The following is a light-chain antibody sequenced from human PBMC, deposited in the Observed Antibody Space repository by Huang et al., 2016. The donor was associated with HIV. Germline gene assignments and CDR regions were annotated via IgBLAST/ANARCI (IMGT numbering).Light chain of an antibody. CDR2: AAA. J-gene: IGKJ2*01. Sequence: DIQMTQSPSSLSASVGDRVSITCRASQSIKNYLNWYQQRPWKAPKLLVHAAASLQSGVPSRFSGSGSGTDFTLTITSLQPEDFGTYYCLQPYSIPPYTFGQGTRLEIK. V-gene: IGKV1-39*01. CDR1: QSIKNY. CDR3: LQPYSIPPYT.